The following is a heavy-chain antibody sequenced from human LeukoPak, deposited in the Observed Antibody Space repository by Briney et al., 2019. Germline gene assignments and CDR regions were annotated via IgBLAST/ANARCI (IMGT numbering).Heavy chain of an antibody. CDR1: GFTVSNNY. CDR3: ARPKYCSSTSCFDFDY. J-gene: IGHJ4*02. D-gene: IGHD2-2*01. Sequence: GGSLRLSCAASGFTVSNNYMNWVRQAPGKGLEYVSAISSNGGSTYYANSVRGRFTISRDNSKNTLYLQMGSLRAEDMAVYYCARPKYCSSTSCFDFDYWGQGTLVTVSS. CDR2: ISSNGGST. V-gene: IGHV3-64*01.